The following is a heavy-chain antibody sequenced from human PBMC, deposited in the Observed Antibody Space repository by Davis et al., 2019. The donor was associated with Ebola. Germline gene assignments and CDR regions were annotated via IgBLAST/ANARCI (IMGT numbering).Heavy chain of an antibody. Sequence: MPSETLSLTCAVYGGSFSGYYWSWIRQPPGKGLEWIGEINHSGSTNCNPSLKSRVTISVDTSKNQFSLKLSSVTAADTAVYYCARPRYYYDSSGYFLWGQGTLVTVSS. D-gene: IGHD3-22*01. CDR1: GGSFSGYY. V-gene: IGHV4-34*01. CDR3: ARPRYYYDSSGYFL. J-gene: IGHJ4*02. CDR2: INHSGST.